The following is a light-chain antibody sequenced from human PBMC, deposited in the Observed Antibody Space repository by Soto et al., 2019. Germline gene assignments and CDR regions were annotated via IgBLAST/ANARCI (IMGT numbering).Light chain of an antibody. CDR1: QSVSNNY. J-gene: IGKJ3*01. CDR3: QQYGTSPLT. CDR2: GAS. Sequence: EIVLTQSPGTLSLSPGERATLSCRASQSVSNNYLAWYQQKTGQAPRLLIYGASSRPTGIPDRFSGSGSGTDFTLTISRLDPEDFAVYYCQQYGTSPLTFGPGTKVDIK. V-gene: IGKV3-20*01.